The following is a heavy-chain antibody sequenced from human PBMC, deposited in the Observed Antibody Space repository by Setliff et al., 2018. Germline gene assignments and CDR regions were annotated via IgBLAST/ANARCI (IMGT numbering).Heavy chain of an antibody. Sequence: GASVKVSCKASGYTFTSYAMHWVRQAPGQRLEWMGWINAGNGNTKYSQKFQGRVTITADESTSTAYMELSSLRSEDTAVYYCARDGNDSSGYIFDYWGQGTLVTVS. CDR3: ARDGNDSSGYIFDY. CDR2: INAGNGNT. V-gene: IGHV1-3*01. CDR1: GYTFTSYA. D-gene: IGHD3-22*01. J-gene: IGHJ4*02.